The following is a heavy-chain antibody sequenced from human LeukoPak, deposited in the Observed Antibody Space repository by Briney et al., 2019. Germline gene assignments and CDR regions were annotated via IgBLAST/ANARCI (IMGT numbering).Heavy chain of an antibody. Sequence: PGGSLRLSCAASGFAFDDYAMSWVRQAPGKGLEWVSAISGSGGSTYYADSVKGRFTISRDNSKNTLYLQMNSLRAEDTAVYYCAKYAPELDAFDIWGQGTMVTVSS. D-gene: IGHD1-26*01. CDR3: AKYAPELDAFDI. CDR1: GFAFDDYA. J-gene: IGHJ3*02. CDR2: ISGSGGST. V-gene: IGHV3-23*01.